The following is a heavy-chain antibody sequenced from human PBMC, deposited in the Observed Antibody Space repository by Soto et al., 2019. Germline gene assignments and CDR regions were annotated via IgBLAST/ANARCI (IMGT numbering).Heavy chain of an antibody. CDR2: ISSSSSYI. D-gene: IGHD3-3*01. J-gene: IGHJ6*02. CDR3: ARDWSGSYSYGMDV. V-gene: IGHV3-21*01. Sequence: GGSLRLSCAASGFTFSSYSMNWVRQAPGKGLEWVSSISSSSSYIYYADSVKGRFTISRDNAKNSLYLQMNSLRAEDTAVYYCARDWSGSYSYGMDVWGQGTTVTVSS. CDR1: GFTFSSYS.